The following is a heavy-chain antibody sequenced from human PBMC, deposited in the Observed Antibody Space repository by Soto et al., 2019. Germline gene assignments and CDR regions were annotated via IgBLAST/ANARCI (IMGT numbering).Heavy chain of an antibody. Sequence: SRRLSCVGSGFTFITYNMNWVRQAPGKGLEWVSSISSRSTSIDYADSVKGRFTISRDNAKNSLSLQMNSLRAEDTAVYYCARVRDAFGMDVWGQGTTVTVSS. CDR2: ISSRSTSI. D-gene: IGHD2-2*01. V-gene: IGHV3-21*01. CDR3: ARVRDAFGMDV. J-gene: IGHJ6*02. CDR1: GFTFITYN.